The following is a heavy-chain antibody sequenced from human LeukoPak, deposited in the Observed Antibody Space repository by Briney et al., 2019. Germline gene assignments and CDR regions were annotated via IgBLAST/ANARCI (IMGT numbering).Heavy chain of an antibody. Sequence: RSGGSLRLSCAASGFTFSKYWMQWVRQAPGKGLEWVAVIKEDGSEIHYVDSVKGRFTISRDYAENALYLQMNSLRAEDTAVYYCARDTGEAAANPLDYYGSGMPDYWGQGTLVTVSS. CDR3: ARDTGEAAANPLDYYGSGMPDY. D-gene: IGHD3-10*01. J-gene: IGHJ4*02. CDR1: GFTFSKYW. V-gene: IGHV3-7*03. CDR2: IKEDGSEI.